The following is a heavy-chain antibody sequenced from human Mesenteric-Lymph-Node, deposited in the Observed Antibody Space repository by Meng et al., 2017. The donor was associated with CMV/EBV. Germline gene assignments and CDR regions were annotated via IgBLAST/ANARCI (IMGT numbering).Heavy chain of an antibody. Sequence: FTFNNYAMHGVRQAPGKGLEWVAVISYDGSNKYYADSVKDRFTISRDNSKNMLYLQMNSLRAEDTAVYYCAKDLFTRYYDSSGCFDYWGQGTLVTVSS. CDR3: AKDLFTRYYDSSGCFDY. D-gene: IGHD3-22*01. CDR1: FTFNNYA. V-gene: IGHV3-30*18. J-gene: IGHJ4*02. CDR2: ISYDGSNK.